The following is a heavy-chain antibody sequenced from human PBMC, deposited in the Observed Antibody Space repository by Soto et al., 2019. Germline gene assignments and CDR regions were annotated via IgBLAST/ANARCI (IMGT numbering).Heavy chain of an antibody. CDR3: ARHPGYYDILTGYTTYYFDY. J-gene: IGHJ4*02. D-gene: IGHD3-9*01. CDR1: GGSIRSSSGH. CDR2: IKYSGNT. Sequence: PSETLSLTCTVSGGSIRSSSGHWGWIRQPPGKGLEWIASIKYSGNTDYNPSLKSRVTISLDTPKNQFSLKLSSVTAADTAVYYCARHPGYYDILTGYTTYYFDYWGQGILVTVSS. V-gene: IGHV4-39*01.